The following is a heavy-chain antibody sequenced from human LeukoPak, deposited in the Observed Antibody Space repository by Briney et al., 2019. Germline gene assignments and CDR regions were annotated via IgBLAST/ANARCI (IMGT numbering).Heavy chain of an antibody. Sequence: GGSLRLSCAASGFTFSSYSMNWVRQAPGKGLEWVSYISSSSSTIYYADSVKGRFTISRDNAKNSLYLQMNSLRAEDTALYYCARVDSSSWYYYYYYMDVWGKGTTVTVSS. CDR1: GFTFSSYS. CDR2: ISSSSSTI. J-gene: IGHJ6*03. CDR3: ARVDSSSWYYYYYYMDV. V-gene: IGHV3-48*01. D-gene: IGHD6-13*01.